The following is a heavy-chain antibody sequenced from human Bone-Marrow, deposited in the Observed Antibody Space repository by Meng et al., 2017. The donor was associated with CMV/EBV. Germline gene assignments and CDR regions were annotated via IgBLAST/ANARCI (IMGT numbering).Heavy chain of an antibody. Sequence: GGSLRLSCAASGFTFSNAWMSWVRQAPGKGLEWVGRIKSKTDGGTTDYAAPVKGRFTISRDDSKNTLYLQMNSLRAEDTAVYYCAREAIAARNDKDYWGQGTLVTVSS. J-gene: IGHJ4*02. D-gene: IGHD6-13*01. CDR1: GFTFSNAW. CDR2: IKSKTDGGTT. CDR3: AREAIAARNDKDY. V-gene: IGHV3-15*01.